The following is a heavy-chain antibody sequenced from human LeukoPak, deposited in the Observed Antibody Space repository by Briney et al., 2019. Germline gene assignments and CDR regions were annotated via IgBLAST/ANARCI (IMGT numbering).Heavy chain of an antibody. V-gene: IGHV4-59*01. J-gene: IGHJ5*02. Sequence: SETLSLTCTVSGGSISSYYWNWIRQPPGEGLEWIGYIYYSGSTNYNPSLKRRVTISVHTSKNQFSLRLSSVTAADTAVYYCARDRKQSLRGPFDPWGQGTLVTVSS. CDR2: IYYSGST. CDR3: ARDRKQSLRGPFDP. D-gene: IGHD6-19*01. CDR1: GGSISSYY.